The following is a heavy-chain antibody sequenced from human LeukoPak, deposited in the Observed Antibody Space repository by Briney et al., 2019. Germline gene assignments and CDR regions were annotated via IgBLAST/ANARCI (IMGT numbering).Heavy chain of an antibody. CDR2: ISSTSSYI. CDR1: GFTFSSYS. Sequence: GGSLRLSCAASGFTFSSYSMSWVRQAPGKGLEWVSSISSTSSYIYYADSVKGRFSISRDNAKNSLYLQMNSLRAEETAVYYCARDSRGYSYGYPYYYGMDVWGQGTTVTVSS. V-gene: IGHV3-21*01. J-gene: IGHJ6*02. CDR3: ARDSRGYSYGYPYYYGMDV. D-gene: IGHD5-18*01.